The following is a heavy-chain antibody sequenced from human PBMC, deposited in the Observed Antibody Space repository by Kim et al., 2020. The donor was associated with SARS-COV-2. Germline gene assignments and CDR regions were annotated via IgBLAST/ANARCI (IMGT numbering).Heavy chain of an antibody. CDR3: ARADSSGWFYWYFDL. J-gene: IGHJ2*01. CDR1: GFTFSDYY. V-gene: IGHV3-11*06. Sequence: GGSLRLSCAASGFTFSDYYMSWIRQAPGKGLEWVSYISSSSSYTNYADSVKGRFTISRDNAKNSLYLQMNSLRAEDTAVYYCARADSSGWFYWYFDLWGRGTLVTVSS. D-gene: IGHD6-19*01. CDR2: ISSSSSYT.